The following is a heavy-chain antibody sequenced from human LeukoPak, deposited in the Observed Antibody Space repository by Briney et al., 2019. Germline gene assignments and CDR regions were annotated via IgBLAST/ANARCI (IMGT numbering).Heavy chain of an antibody. Sequence: SETLSLTCTVSGGSISSYYWSWIRQPPGKGLEWIGYIYYSGSTNYNPSLKSRVTISVDTSKNQFSLKLSSVTAADTAVYYCARGRFLREGSFYCSGGSCYWFDPWGQGTLVTVSS. CDR3: ARGRFLREGSFYCSGGSCYWFDP. CDR1: GGSISSYY. D-gene: IGHD2-15*01. CDR2: IYYSGST. V-gene: IGHV4-59*01. J-gene: IGHJ5*02.